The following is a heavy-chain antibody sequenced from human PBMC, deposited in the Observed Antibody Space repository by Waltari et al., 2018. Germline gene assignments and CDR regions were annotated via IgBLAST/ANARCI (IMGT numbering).Heavy chain of an antibody. CDR3: ARAVYGMDV. V-gene: IGHV7-4-1*02. Sequence: QVLLVQSGSELKKPGAPVKLSCKASGYTFTSFAINWVRQAPGQGLEWMGWINTNTGNPGYAQGFTGRIALSMDTSVSTAYLQIRSLKTEDTALYYCARAVYGMDVWGQGTTVTVSS. CDR2: INTNTGNP. J-gene: IGHJ6*02. CDR1: GYTFTSFA.